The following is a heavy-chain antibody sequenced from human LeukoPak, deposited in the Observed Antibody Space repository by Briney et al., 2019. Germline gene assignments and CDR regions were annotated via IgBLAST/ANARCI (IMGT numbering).Heavy chain of an antibody. CDR2: MHHSGSS. V-gene: IGHV4-59*01. CDR1: GVSIRSYY. D-gene: IGHD2-2*01. J-gene: IGHJ4*02. CDR3: AGGYGSSWSFDH. Sequence: PSETLSLTCTVSGVSIRSYYWNWVRQSPGRGLEWIGYMHHSGSSHYNPFLKSRVTISVDTSKNHFSLKLNSVTAADTAVYYCAGGYGSSWSFDHWGQGTLVTVS.